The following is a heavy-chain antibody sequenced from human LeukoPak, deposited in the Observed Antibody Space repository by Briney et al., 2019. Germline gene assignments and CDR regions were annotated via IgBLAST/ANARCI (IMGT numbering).Heavy chain of an antibody. V-gene: IGHV3-7*01. CDR2: IKQDGSEK. Sequence: GGSLRLSCAASGFTFSDYYMSWIRQAPGKGLEWVANIKQDGSEKYYVDSVKGRFTISRDNAKNSLYLQMNSLRAEDTAVYYCARKPGYCSSTSCYVFDYWGQGTLVTVSS. CDR3: ARKPGYCSSTSCYVFDY. J-gene: IGHJ4*02. D-gene: IGHD2-2*01. CDR1: GFTFSDYY.